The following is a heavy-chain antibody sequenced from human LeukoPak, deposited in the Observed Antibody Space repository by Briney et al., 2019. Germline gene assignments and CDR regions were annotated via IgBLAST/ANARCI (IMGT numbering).Heavy chain of an antibody. D-gene: IGHD2-15*01. CDR3: TTRYCSGGRCDY. CDR1: GFNFSSFA. CDR2: IKSKTDGGTT. Sequence: PGGSLRPSCAASGFNFSSFAMSWVRQAPGKGLEWVGRIKSKTDGGTTDYAAPVKGRFTISRDDSKTTLYLQMNSLKTEDTAVYYCTTRYCSGGRCDYWGQGTLVTVSS. J-gene: IGHJ4*02. V-gene: IGHV3-15*01.